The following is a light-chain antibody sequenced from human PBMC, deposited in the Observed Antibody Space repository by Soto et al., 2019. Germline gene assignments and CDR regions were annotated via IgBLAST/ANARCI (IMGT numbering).Light chain of an antibody. CDR3: SSYTSFTTLV. CDR1: TSDVGGYNF. CDR2: DVS. Sequence: QSVLTQPASVSGSLGQSITISCTGTTSDVGGYNFVSWYQHHPGKAPKIIIFDVSDRPSGVSTRFSGSKSGSTASLTISGLQSEDEADYYCSSYTSFTTLVFGTGTKLTVL. J-gene: IGLJ1*01. V-gene: IGLV2-14*01.